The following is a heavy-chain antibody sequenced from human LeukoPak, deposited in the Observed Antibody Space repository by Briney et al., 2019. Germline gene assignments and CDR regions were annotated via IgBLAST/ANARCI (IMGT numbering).Heavy chain of an antibody. V-gene: IGHV4-34*01. Sequence: SETLSLTCAVYGGSFSGYYWSWIRQPPGKGLEWIGEINHSGSTNYNPSLKSRVTISVDTSKNQFSLKLSSVTAADTAVYYCARSLRPNYFDYWGQGTLVTVSP. CDR3: ARSLRPNYFDY. J-gene: IGHJ4*02. CDR2: INHSGST. CDR1: GGSFSGYY.